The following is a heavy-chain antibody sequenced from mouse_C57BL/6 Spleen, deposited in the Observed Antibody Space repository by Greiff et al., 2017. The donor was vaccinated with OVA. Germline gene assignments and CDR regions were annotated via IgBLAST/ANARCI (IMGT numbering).Heavy chain of an antibody. V-gene: IGHV5-9-1*02. CDR3: TREWSYADWYFDV. CDR2: ISSGGDYI. CDR1: GFTFSSYA. Sequence: EVKLVESGEGLVKPGGSLKLSCAASGFTFSSYAMSWVRQTPEKRLEWVAYISSGGDYIYYADTVKGRFTISRDNARNTLYLQMSSLKSEDTAMYYCTREWSYADWYFDVWGTGTTVTVSS. J-gene: IGHJ1*03. D-gene: IGHD1-3*01.